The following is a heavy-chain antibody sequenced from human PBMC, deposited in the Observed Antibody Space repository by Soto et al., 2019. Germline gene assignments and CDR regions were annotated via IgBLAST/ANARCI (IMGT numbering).Heavy chain of an antibody. CDR1: RGSMSSGDW. J-gene: IGHJ4*02. CDR3: AKNALGGFDW. Sequence: LQESGPGLVKPSGTLSLTCAVSRGSMSSGDWFSWVRQPPGKGLEWIGEIYYRGTTHYKPSLKSRVTFSLDKSKNQFSLELNSVTAADTAVYYCAKNALGGFDWWGQGNLVTVSS. D-gene: IGHD1-26*01. CDR2: IYYRGTT. V-gene: IGHV4-4*02.